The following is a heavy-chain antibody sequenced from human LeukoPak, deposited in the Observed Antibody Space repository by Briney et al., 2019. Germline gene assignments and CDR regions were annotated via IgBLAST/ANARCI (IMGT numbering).Heavy chain of an antibody. D-gene: IGHD6-19*01. CDR3: AVEYSRGWTFDY. J-gene: IGHJ4*02. CDR2: INPNSGGT. V-gene: IGHV1-2*02. CDR1: GYTFTGYY. Sequence: ASVKVSCKASGYTFTGYYMHWVRQAPGQGLEWMGWINPNSGGTNYAQKFQGRVTMTRDTSISTAYMELSRLRSDDTAVYYCAVEYSRGWTFDYWGQGTLVTVSS.